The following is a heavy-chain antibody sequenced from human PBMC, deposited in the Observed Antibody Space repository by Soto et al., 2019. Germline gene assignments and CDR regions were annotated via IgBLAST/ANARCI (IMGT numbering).Heavy chain of an antibody. V-gene: IGHV1-18*01. D-gene: IGHD6-13*01. J-gene: IGHJ6*02. CDR2: ISAYNGNT. Sequence: QVQLVQSGAEVKKPGASVKVSCKASGYTFTSYDISWVRQAPGQGLEWMGWISAYNGNTNYAQKLQVRVTMTTDTSTSTAYRELRGLRSDGTAGYYCARYSSWSYYYGMDVWGQGTTVTVSS. CDR3: ARYSSWSYYYGMDV. CDR1: GYTFTSYD.